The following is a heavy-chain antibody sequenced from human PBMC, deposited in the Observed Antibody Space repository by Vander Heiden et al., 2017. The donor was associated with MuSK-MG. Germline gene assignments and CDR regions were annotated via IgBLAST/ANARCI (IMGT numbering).Heavy chain of an antibody. CDR1: GFSLSTTGVG. CDR3: APTVTARPVYGALDV. D-gene: IGHD6-6*01. J-gene: IGHJ3*01. Sequence: QFTLKESGPTLLKPTQTLTLTCTFSGFSLSTTGVGVGWIRQPPGKALEWLAFIYWNDYKTYSPSRKSRLTITKDTSKNQVVITMTNMETVETATYYCAPTVTARPVYGALDVWGQGTMVTISS. CDR2: IYWNDYK. V-gene: IGHV2-5*01.